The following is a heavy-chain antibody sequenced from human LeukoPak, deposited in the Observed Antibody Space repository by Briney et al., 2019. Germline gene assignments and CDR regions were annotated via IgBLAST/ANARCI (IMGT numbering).Heavy chain of an antibody. CDR2: IYYSGST. J-gene: IGHJ4*02. CDR3: ARQPGSGSYDY. D-gene: IGHD1-26*01. V-gene: IGHV4-39*01. CDR1: GGSISSSNW. Sequence: SETLSLTCAVSGGSISSSNWWSWVRQPPGKGLEWIGTIYYSGSTYYNPSLKSRVTISVDTSKNQFSLKLSSVTAADTAVYYCARQPGSGSYDYWGQGTLVTVSS.